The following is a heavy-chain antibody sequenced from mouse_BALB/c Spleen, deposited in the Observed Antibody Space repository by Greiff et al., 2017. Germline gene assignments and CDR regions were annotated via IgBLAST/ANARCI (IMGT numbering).Heavy chain of an antibody. CDR2: IRSKSNNYAT. Sequence: GGGLVQPKGSLKLSCAASGFTFNTNAMNWVRQAPGKGLEWVARIRSKSNNYATYYADSVKDRFTISRDDSQSMLYLQMNNLKTEDTAMYYCVRDRITTATSFAYWGQGTLVTVSA. CDR3: VRDRITTATSFAY. CDR1: GFTFNTNA. V-gene: IGHV10S3*01. J-gene: IGHJ3*01. D-gene: IGHD1-2*01.